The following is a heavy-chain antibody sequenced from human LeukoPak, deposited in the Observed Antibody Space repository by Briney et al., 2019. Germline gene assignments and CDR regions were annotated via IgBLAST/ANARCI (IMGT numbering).Heavy chain of an antibody. CDR1: GFTFSSYA. CDR3: AKDFPLVVGGGDAFDI. Sequence: GGSLRLSCAASGFTFSSYAMSWVRQAPGKGLEWVSAISGSGGSTYYADSVKGRFTISRDNSKNTLYLQMNSLRAEDTAVYYCAKDFPLVVGGGDAFDIWGQGTMVTVSS. CDR2: ISGSGGST. J-gene: IGHJ3*02. D-gene: IGHD1-26*01. V-gene: IGHV3-23*01.